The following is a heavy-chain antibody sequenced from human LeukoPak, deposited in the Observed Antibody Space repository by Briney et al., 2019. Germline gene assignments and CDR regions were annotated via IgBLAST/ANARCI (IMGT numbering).Heavy chain of an antibody. CDR1: GGTFSSYA. CDR2: IIPIFGTA. Sequence: ASVKVSCKASGGTFSSYAISWVRQAPGQGLEWMGGIIPIFGTANYAQKFQGRVTITTDESTSTAYMELSSLRSEDTAVYYCARDLEEATATTPGNYYYYMDVWGKGTTVTVSS. V-gene: IGHV1-69*05. J-gene: IGHJ6*03. D-gene: IGHD4-11*01. CDR3: ARDLEEATATTPGNYYYYMDV.